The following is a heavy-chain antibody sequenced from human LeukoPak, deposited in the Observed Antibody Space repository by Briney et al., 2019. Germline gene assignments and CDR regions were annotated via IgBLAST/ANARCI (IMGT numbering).Heavy chain of an antibody. V-gene: IGHV3-15*01. CDR2: IKSKDQDATT. D-gene: IGHD1-26*01. J-gene: IGHJ3*02. Sequence: GGSLRLSCAASGFSFSNAWMTWVRQAPGKGLEWVGRIKSKDQDATTDFAAPVKGRFILSIDDSLNTVYLQMNSLKTEDTAVYYCTTWGEKYSAHWDDAFDIWGQGTMVTVSS. CDR1: GFSFSNAW. CDR3: TTWGEKYSAHWDDAFDI.